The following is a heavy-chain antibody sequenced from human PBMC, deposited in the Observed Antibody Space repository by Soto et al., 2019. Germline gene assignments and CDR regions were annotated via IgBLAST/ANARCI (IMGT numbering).Heavy chain of an antibody. D-gene: IGHD3-22*01. J-gene: IGHJ4*02. CDR3: ARHRFNYYDDTLYYYFVY. CDR1: GYSFTSYG. CDR2: ISGHNGNT. Sequence: QVQLVQSGAEVKKPGASVKVSCKASGYSFTSYGISWVRQAPGQGPEWMGWISGHNGNTNHPQSLQGRVTMSTDISSNTAYMELWRLRSDDTAVYYSARHRFNYYDDTLYYYFVYWGQATLVTVSS. V-gene: IGHV1-18*04.